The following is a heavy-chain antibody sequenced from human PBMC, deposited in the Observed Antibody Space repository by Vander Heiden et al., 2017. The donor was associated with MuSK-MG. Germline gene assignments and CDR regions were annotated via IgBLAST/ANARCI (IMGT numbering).Heavy chain of an antibody. CDR1: GFTFSSFG. J-gene: IGHJ4*02. CDR2: ISGGGSPI. D-gene: IGHD3-10*01. V-gene: IGHV3-48*01. Sequence: EVHLVESGGGVVQPGGSLRLPYPAFGFTFSSFGMNWVRQAPGKGLEWLSFISGGGSPIYYAVSVKGRFTISRDNAKNSLFLQMNSLRPEDTAMYYCARSDASGIDYWGQGILVTVSS. CDR3: ARSDASGIDY.